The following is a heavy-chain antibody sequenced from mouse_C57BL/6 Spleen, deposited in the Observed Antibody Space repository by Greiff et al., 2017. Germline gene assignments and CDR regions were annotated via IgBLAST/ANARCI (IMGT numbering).Heavy chain of an antibody. CDR1: GFNIKNTY. V-gene: IGHV14-3*01. CDR2: IDPANGNT. J-gene: IGHJ2*01. D-gene: IGHD2-1*01. CDR3: ASRNPIYYGKFDD. Sequence: VQLQQSVAELVRPGASVKLSCTASGFNIKNTYMHWVKQRPEQGLEWIGRIDPANGNTKYAPKFQGKATITADTSSNTAYLQLSSLTSEDAAIYYCASRNPIYYGKFDDWGQGTTLTVSS.